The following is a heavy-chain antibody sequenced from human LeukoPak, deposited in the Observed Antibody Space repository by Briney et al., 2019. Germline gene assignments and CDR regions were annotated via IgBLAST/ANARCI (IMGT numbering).Heavy chain of an antibody. V-gene: IGHV4-59*12. D-gene: IGHD3-22*01. J-gene: IGHJ3*02. CDR2: MYYSGST. Sequence: PSESLSLTCTVSGGSINSYYWSWIRQPPGKGLEGIGYMYYSGSTNYNPSLKSRVTMSVDTSKNQFSLNLSSVTAADTAMYYCARDLLPYDTSGYYPAFDIWGQGTMVTVSS. CDR1: GGSINSYY. CDR3: ARDLLPYDTSGYYPAFDI.